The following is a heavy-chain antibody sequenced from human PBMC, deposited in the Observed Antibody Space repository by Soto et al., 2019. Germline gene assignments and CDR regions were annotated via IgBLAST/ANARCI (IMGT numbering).Heavy chain of an antibody. D-gene: IGHD3-3*01. J-gene: IGHJ4*02. CDR2: ISGSDGKT. CDR1: GFSFGSYA. Sequence: GGSLRLCCAASGFSFGSYALSWVRQAPGKGLEWVSTISGSDGKTFYADSVKGRFSISRDTSQNTLYLQMNSLIADDTAIYYCARWSYLDYWGQGTRVTVSS. V-gene: IGHV3-23*01. CDR3: ARWSYLDY.